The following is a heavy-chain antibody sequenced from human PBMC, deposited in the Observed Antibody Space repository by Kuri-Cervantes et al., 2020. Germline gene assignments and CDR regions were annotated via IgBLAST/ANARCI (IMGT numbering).Heavy chain of an antibody. D-gene: IGHD3-22*01. J-gene: IGHJ4*02. V-gene: IGHV5-51*01. CDR1: EYSFTSYW. CDR2: IYPGDSDT. CDR3: ARHSLYYDSSGYSSLDF. Sequence: GGSLRLSCKGSEYSFTSYWIGWVRQMPGKGLEWMGIIYPGDSDTRYSPSFQGQVTISADKSISTAYLQWSSLKVSDTAMYYCARHSLYYDSSGYSSLDFWGQGTLVTVSS.